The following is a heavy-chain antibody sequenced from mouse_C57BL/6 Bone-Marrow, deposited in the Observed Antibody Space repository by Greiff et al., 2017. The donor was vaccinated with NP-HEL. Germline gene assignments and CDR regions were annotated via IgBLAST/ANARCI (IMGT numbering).Heavy chain of an antibody. CDR1: GFYFNGYF. CDR3: ARDDYDLYYFDY. J-gene: IGHJ2*01. V-gene: IGHV1-20*01. D-gene: IGHD2-4*01. CDR2: INPYNGDT. Sequence: VQLQQSGPELVKPGASVKISCTASGFYFNGYFMNWVKQSHGKGLEWIGRINPYNGDTASTSKFKGKANLTGDKSSTPAHMELRSLTSEDSAVYYCARDDYDLYYFDYWGQGTTLTVSA.